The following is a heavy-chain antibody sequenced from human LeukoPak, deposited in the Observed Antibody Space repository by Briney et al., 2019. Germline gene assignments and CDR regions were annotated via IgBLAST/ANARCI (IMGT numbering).Heavy chain of an antibody. J-gene: IGHJ3*02. Sequence: GGSLRLSCAASGFTFSSYAMYWVRQAPGKGLEWVSSISGNGGSTYYADSVKGRFTISRDNSKKTLYLQMNSLRAEDTAVYYCAKDRLSIVVVVAAPHDAFDIWGQGTMVTVSS. CDR1: GFTFSSYA. CDR3: AKDRLSIVVVVAAPHDAFDI. V-gene: IGHV3-23*01. D-gene: IGHD2-15*01. CDR2: ISGNGGST.